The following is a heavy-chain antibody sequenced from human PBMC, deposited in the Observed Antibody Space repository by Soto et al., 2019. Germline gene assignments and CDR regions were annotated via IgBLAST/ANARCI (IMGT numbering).Heavy chain of an antibody. CDR1: GFTFSDYA. CDR3: ARDVSGFEYFDF. Sequence: QVQLVESGGGVVQPGRSLRLSCAASGFTFSDYAMHWVRQAPGRGPEWLALISFNGINTYYADSVKGRFTISRDNSKNTLYLQMNTLRPEDTAGYYCARDVSGFEYFDFWGQGTLVTISS. CDR2: ISFNGINT. D-gene: IGHD3-9*01. V-gene: IGHV3-30-3*01. J-gene: IGHJ4*02.